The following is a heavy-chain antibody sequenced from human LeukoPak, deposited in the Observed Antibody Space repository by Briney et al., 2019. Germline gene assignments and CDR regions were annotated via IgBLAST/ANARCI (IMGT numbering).Heavy chain of an antibody. CDR3: ARQKLYSFDI. D-gene: IGHD1-1*01. V-gene: IGHV4-59*08. J-gene: IGHJ3*02. CDR1: GGSISSYY. Sequence: SETLSLTCTVSGGSISSYYWSWIRQPPGKGLEWIGYIYYSGSTNYNPSLKSRVTISVDTSKNQFSLKLSSVTAADTAMYYCARQKLYSFDIWGQGTMVTVSS. CDR2: IYYSGST.